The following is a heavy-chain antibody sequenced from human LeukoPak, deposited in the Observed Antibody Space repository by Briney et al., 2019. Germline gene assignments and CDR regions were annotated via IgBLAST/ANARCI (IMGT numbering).Heavy chain of an antibody. Sequence: DRSLRLSCAASGFTFDDYAMHWVRQAPGKGLEWVSGISWNSGSIGYADSVKGRFTISRDNAKNSLYLQMNSLRAEDTALYYCAKEGYCSSTSCYWFDYWGQGTLVTVSS. D-gene: IGHD2-2*01. CDR3: AKEGYCSSTSCYWFDY. V-gene: IGHV3-9*01. CDR2: ISWNSGSI. J-gene: IGHJ4*02. CDR1: GFTFDDYA.